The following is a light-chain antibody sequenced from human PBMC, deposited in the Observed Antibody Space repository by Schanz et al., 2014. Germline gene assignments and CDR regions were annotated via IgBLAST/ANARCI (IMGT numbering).Light chain of an antibody. V-gene: IGKV3-20*01. CDR1: QSVNGRF. Sequence: EIVMTQSPATLSVSPGERATLSCRASQSVNGRFLAWYQQKPGQAPRLLIFGASTRATGIPARFSGSGSGTEFTLTISRLEPEDFAVYYCQQFGYARGTFGQGTKVEIK. CDR2: GAS. CDR3: QQFGYARGT. J-gene: IGKJ1*01.